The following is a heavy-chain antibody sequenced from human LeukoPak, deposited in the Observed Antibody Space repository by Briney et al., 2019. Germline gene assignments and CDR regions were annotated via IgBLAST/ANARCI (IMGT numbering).Heavy chain of an antibody. CDR2: IYPGDSDT. D-gene: IGHD6-19*01. CDR3: ATIIAVGYYFDY. V-gene: IGHV5-51*01. CDR1: GYSITSYW. Sequence: GESLKISCKGSGYSITSYWIGWVRQMPGKGLEWMGIIYPGDSDTRYSPSFQGQVAISADRSISTAYLQWSSLKASDTAVYYCATIIAVGYYFDYWGQGTLVTVSS. J-gene: IGHJ4*02.